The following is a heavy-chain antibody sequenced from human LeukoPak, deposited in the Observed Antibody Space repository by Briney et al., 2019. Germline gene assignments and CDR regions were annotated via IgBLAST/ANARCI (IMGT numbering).Heavy chain of an antibody. Sequence: SETLSLTCAVYGGSFSGYYWSWIRQPPGKGLEWIGEINHSGSTNYNPSLKSRVTISVDTSKNQFSLKLSSVTAADTAVYYCARGASSSWYPQYNWFDPWGQGTLVTVSS. D-gene: IGHD6-13*01. CDR2: INHSGST. CDR1: GGSFSGYY. J-gene: IGHJ5*02. V-gene: IGHV4-34*01. CDR3: ARGASSSWYPQYNWFDP.